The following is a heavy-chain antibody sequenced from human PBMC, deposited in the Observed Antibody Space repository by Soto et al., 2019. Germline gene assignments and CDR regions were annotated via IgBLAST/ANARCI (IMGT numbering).Heavy chain of an antibody. CDR2: INHSGTT. CDR3: ARGRGYVYGSNFYGLDV. J-gene: IGHJ6*02. CDR1: RGSFSGFY. V-gene: IGHV4-34*01. D-gene: IGHD6-25*01. Sequence: ETLSLTCGVYRGSFSGFYWSWVRQTPGGGLEWIGEINHSGTTNYNPSFRNRVTISVDKSTNNFSLKMTSVTAADAAVYYCARGRGYVYGSNFYGLDVWGQGTTVTVSS.